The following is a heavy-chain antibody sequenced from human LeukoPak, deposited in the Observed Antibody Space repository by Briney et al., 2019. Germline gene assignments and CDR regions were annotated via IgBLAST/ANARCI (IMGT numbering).Heavy chain of an antibody. CDR1: AFTFSSYA. Sequence: GGSLRLSCAASAFTFSSYAMSWVRQAPGKGLEWISSISGSGSSTYFADSVKGRFTISRDNSKNTLYLQMNSLRAEDTAVYYCAKMTGGSDAFNIWGKGKWVTVSS. D-gene: IGHD3-16*01. CDR2: ISGSGSST. CDR3: AKMTGGSDAFNI. J-gene: IGHJ3*02. V-gene: IGHV3-23*01.